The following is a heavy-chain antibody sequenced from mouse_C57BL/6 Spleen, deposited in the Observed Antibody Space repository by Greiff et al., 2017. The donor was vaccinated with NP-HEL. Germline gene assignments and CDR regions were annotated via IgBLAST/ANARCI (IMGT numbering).Heavy chain of an antibody. CDR2: IRSKSNNYAT. CDR1: GFSFNTYA. J-gene: IGHJ4*01. CDR3: VRRGYGSSYYAMDY. V-gene: IGHV10-1*01. Sequence: EVKLMESGGGLVQPKGSLKLSCAASGFSFNTYAMNWVRQAPGKGLEWVARIRSKSNNYATYYADSVKDRFTISRDDSESMLYLQMNNLKTEDTAMYYCVRRGYGSSYYAMDYWGQGTSVTVSS. D-gene: IGHD1-1*01.